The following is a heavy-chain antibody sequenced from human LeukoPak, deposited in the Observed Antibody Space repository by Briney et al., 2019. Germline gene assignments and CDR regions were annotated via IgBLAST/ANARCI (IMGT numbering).Heavy chain of an antibody. J-gene: IGHJ3*02. CDR1: GFTVSSNY. CDR3: ARDFRPTMVRGVNGAFDI. Sequence: GGSLRLSCAASGFTVSSNYMSWVRQAPGKGLEWVSVIYSGGSTYYADSVKGRFTISRDNSKNTLYLQMNSLRAEDTAVYYCARDFRPTMVRGVNGAFDIWGQGTMVTVSS. CDR2: IYSGGST. V-gene: IGHV3-66*01. D-gene: IGHD3-10*01.